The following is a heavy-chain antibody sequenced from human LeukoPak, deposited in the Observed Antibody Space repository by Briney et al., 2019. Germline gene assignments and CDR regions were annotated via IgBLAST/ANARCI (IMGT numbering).Heavy chain of an antibody. CDR3: ARDPVGYCSGGSCWTRGWFDP. Sequence: SETLSLTCAISGDSVSSNSAAWNWMRQSPSRGLEWLGRRYYRSKWYNDYAVSVKSRITINPDTSKNQFSLQLNSVTPEDTAVYYCARDPVGYCSGGSCWTRGWFDPWGQGTLVTVSS. D-gene: IGHD2-15*01. CDR2: RYYRSKWYN. CDR1: GDSVSSNSAA. V-gene: IGHV6-1*01. J-gene: IGHJ5*02.